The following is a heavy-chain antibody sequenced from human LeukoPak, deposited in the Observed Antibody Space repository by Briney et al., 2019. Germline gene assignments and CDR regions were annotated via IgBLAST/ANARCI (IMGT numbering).Heavy chain of an antibody. CDR2: IVVGSGNT. Sequence: GASVKVSCKASGFTFTSSAVQWVRQARGQRLEWIGWIVVGSGNTNYAQKFQERVTITRDMSTSTAYMELSSLRSEDTAVYYRAADPFGWTGFDIWGQGTMVTVSS. CDR3: AADPFGWTGFDI. V-gene: IGHV1-58*01. CDR1: GFTFTSSA. D-gene: IGHD3-16*01. J-gene: IGHJ3*02.